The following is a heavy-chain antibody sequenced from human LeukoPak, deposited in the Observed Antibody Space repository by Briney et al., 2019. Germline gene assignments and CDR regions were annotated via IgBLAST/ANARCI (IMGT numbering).Heavy chain of an antibody. Sequence: ASVKVSCKASGGTFSSYAISWVRQAPGQGLEWMGGIIPIDDSTNYVQKFQDRVMITADEATNIIYMELGSLKSEDTAEYYCARHSGHSSWYYGLDVWGQGTTVIVSS. D-gene: IGHD6-13*01. CDR1: GGTFSSYA. CDR2: IIPIDDST. CDR3: ARHSGHSSWYYGLDV. V-gene: IGHV1-69*01. J-gene: IGHJ6*02.